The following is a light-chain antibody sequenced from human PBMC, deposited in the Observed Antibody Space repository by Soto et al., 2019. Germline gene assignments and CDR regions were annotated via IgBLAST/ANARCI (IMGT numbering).Light chain of an antibody. Sequence: DIQMTQSPSTLSASVGDRVTITCRASQSVSKFLAWYQQKPGKAPKLLISKSSTLQSGVPSRLCGRGSGTEFSLTISSLQPDDFGTYSCHQYKSYTVWTFGHGTKVYIK. CDR1: QSVSKF. CDR3: HQYKSYTVWT. J-gene: IGKJ1*01. CDR2: KSS. V-gene: IGKV1-5*03.